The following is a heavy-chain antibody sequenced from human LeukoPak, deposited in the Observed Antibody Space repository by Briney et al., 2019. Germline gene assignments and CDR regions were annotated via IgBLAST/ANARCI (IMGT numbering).Heavy chain of an antibody. CDR2: ISYDGSNK. CDR1: GFTFSSYA. V-gene: IGHV3-30-3*01. J-gene: IGHJ4*02. CDR3: ARDLVGSGLFDY. D-gene: IGHD6-19*01. Sequence: PGGSLRLSCAAYGFTFSSYAMHWVRQAPGKGLEWVAVISYDGSNKYYADSVKGRFTISRDNSKNTLYLQMNSPRAEDTAVYYCARDLVGSGLFDYWGQGTLVTVSS.